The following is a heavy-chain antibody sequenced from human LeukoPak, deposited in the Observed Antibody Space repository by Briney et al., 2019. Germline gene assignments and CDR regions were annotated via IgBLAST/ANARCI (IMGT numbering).Heavy chain of an antibody. J-gene: IGHJ4*02. CDR2: ISYDGSNK. V-gene: IGHV3-30-3*01. D-gene: IGHD6-19*01. Sequence: GGSLRLSCAASGFTFSSYAMHWVRQAPGKGLEWVAVISYDGSNKYYADSVKGRFTISRDNSKNTLYLQMNSLRAEDTAVYYCAKDRPSYSSGWGYFDYWGQGTLVTVSS. CDR1: GFTFSSYA. CDR3: AKDRPSYSSGWGYFDY.